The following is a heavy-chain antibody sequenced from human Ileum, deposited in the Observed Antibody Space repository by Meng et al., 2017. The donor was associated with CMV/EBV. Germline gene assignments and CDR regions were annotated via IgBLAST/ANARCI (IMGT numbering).Heavy chain of an antibody. CDR2: LSPGGGAT. D-gene: IGHD2-8*02. V-gene: IGHV3-23*01. J-gene: IGHJ6*02. CDR1: GFAFSTSA. CDR3: AKGHNTAGFHPSYYGLDF. Sequence: GGSLRLSCAASGFAFSTSAMSWVRQAPGKGLEWVAGLSPGGGATYYAQSVRGRFTVSRDNSKNMVFLQLNSLRAEDTAVYYCAKGHNTAGFHPSYYGLDFWGQGTTVTVSS.